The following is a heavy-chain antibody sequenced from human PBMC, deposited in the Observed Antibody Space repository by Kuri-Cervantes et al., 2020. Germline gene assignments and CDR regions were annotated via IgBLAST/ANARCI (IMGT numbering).Heavy chain of an antibody. CDR3: AREASNYYDSSGRDFDL. CDR2: IYYSGST. V-gene: IGHV4-59*01. J-gene: IGHJ2*01. Sequence: GSLRLSCTVSGGSISSYYWSWIRQPPGKGLEWIGYIYYSGSTNYNPSLKSRVTISVDTSKNQFSLKLSSVTAADTAVYYCAREASNYYDSSGRDFDLWGRGTLVTVSS. D-gene: IGHD3-22*01. CDR1: GGSISSYY.